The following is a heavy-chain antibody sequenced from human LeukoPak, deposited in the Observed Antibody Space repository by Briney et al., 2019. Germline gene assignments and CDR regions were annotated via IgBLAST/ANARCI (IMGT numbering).Heavy chain of an antibody. D-gene: IGHD2-8*01. CDR3: ARGPRRKVYGSDP. Sequence: SETLSLTCTVSGGSISSSSYYWGWIRQPPGKGLEWIGSIYYSGSTYYNPSLKSRVTISVDTSKNQFSLKLSSVTAADTAVYYCARGPRRKVYGSDPWGQGTLVTVSS. CDR2: IYYSGST. CDR1: GGSISSSSYY. V-gene: IGHV4-39*07. J-gene: IGHJ5*02.